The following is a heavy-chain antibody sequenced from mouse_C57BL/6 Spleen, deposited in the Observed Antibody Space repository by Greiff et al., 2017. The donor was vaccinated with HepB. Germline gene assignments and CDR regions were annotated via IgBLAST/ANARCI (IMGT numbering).Heavy chain of an antibody. CDR1: GYTFTSYW. D-gene: IGHD1-1*01. Sequence: QVHVKQPGAELVKPGASVKLSCKASGYTFTSYWMHWVKQRPGQGLEWIGMIHPNSGSTNYNEKFKSKATLTVDKSSSTAYMQLSSLTSEDSAVYYCARTNYGSSYVEFAYWGQGTLVTVSA. J-gene: IGHJ3*01. CDR2: IHPNSGST. CDR3: ARTNYGSSYVEFAY. V-gene: IGHV1-64*01.